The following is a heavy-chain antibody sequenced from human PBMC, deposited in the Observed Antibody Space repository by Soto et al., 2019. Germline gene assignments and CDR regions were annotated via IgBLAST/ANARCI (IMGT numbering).Heavy chain of an antibody. CDR3: AIMVRGSTVGYYYYMDV. J-gene: IGHJ6*03. Sequence: QVPLVQSGAEVKKPGASVKVSCKTSGYTFTSHGISWVRQAPGQGLEWMGWISPYNGDTNSAQKLQGRVSVTTDSSTRSAYMELRSLRSEDTAVYYCAIMVRGSTVGYYYYMDVWGKGTTVTVSS. D-gene: IGHD3-10*01. V-gene: IGHV1-18*01. CDR1: GYTFTSHG. CDR2: ISPYNGDT.